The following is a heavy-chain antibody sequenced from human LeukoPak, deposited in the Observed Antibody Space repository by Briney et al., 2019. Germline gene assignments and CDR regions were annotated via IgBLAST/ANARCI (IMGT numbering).Heavy chain of an antibody. J-gene: IGHJ4*02. V-gene: IGHV3-11*04. D-gene: IGHD6-13*01. Sequence: PGGSLRLSCAASGFTFSDSYMSWIRQAPGQGLEWVSYISSGGSTIYYADFVKGRFTISRDNAKSSLYLQMNSLRAEDTAVYYCARVSSSQTWGFGFWGQGTLVTVSS. CDR3: ARVSSSQTWGFGF. CDR1: GFTFSDSY. CDR2: ISSGGSTI.